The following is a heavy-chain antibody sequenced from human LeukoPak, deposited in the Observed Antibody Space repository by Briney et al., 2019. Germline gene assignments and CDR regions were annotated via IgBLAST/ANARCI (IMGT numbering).Heavy chain of an antibody. CDR1: GCTFSSYA. CDR2: IIPIFDTP. Sequence: ASVKVSCKASGCTFSSYAISWVRQAPGQGLEWMGGIIPIFDTPNYAQKLQGRVTITADESTSTAYMELSSLRSEDTAVYYCERVRGSYTNIDYWGQGTLVTVSS. V-gene: IGHV1-69*13. J-gene: IGHJ4*02. CDR3: ERVRGSYTNIDY. D-gene: IGHD1-26*01.